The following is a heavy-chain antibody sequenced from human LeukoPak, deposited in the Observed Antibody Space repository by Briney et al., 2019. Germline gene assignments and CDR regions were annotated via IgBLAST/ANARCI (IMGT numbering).Heavy chain of an antibody. J-gene: IGHJ2*01. V-gene: IGHV4-39*01. CDR3: ARHPAYSRHPDRFDP. CDR1: DGSISSNYYY. D-gene: IGHD6-13*01. CDR2: IYSSGST. Sequence: SETLSLTCTVSDGSISSNYYYWGWIRQPPGKGLEWIGSIYSSGSTYYNPSLKSRVTISLDTSNNRFSPKLSSVTAADTGVYYCARHPAYSRHPDRFDPWGRGTLVTVSS.